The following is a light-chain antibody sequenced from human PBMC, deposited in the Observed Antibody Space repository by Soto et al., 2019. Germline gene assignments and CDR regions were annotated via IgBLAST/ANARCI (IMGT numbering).Light chain of an antibody. J-gene: IGKJ2*01. Sequence: IQMTQSPSSLSASIGDRVTITCRASHDVSTFLNWYQQKPGKAPKLLIYAASSLQTGVPSTFSGSGSGTDFILTISSLQREDIATYFCQQSFNSPTFGQGTKLEIK. CDR2: AAS. CDR3: QQSFNSPT. CDR1: HDVSTF. V-gene: IGKV1-39*01.